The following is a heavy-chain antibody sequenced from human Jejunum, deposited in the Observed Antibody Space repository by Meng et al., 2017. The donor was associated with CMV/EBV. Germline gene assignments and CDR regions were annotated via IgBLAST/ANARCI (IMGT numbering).Heavy chain of an antibody. CDR3: ATSSSGFDFWTDY. V-gene: IGHV1-2*02. D-gene: IGHD5-12*01. Sequence: ASCSTFTGYYMRWVRQAPGQGPEWMGWINPNSGDTTYAQQFQGRVTMTRDTSISTAYMELSSLRSDDTAVYYCATSSSGFDFWTDYWGQGTLVTVSS. CDR1: CSTFTGYY. CDR2: INPNSGDT. J-gene: IGHJ4*02.